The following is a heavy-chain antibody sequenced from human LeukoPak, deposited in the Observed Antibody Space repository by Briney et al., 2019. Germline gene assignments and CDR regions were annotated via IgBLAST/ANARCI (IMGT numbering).Heavy chain of an antibody. D-gene: IGHD3-22*01. V-gene: IGHV4-34*01. CDR1: GESSFSSYY. Sequence: SETLSLTCAVYGESSFSSYYWSWIRQTPGGALEWIGEINHSGYTNYNPSLKSRVTLSIDTSKNQFSLRLNSVTAADTAVYYCSRQVVGNDYWGQGTLVTASS. CDR2: INHSGYT. J-gene: IGHJ4*02. CDR3: SRQVVGNDY.